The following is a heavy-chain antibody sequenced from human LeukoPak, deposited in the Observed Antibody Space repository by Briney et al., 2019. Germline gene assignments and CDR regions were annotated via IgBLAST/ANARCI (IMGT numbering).Heavy chain of an antibody. CDR1: GYTFTGYH. CDR3: ARAPVLGRYFDWLFYGLDV. Sequence: ASVKLSCKASGYTFTGYHMHWVRQAPGQGLEWMGWINPDSGGTNYAQKFQGRVTMTRDTSISTAYMELSRLRPDDTAVYYCARAPVLGRYFDWLFYGLDVWGQGTTVTVSS. D-gene: IGHD3-9*01. CDR2: INPDSGGT. J-gene: IGHJ6*02. V-gene: IGHV1-2*02.